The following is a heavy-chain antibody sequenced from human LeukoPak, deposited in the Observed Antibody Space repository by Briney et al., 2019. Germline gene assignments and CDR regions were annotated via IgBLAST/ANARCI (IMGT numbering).Heavy chain of an antibody. CDR1: GFTFSSYG. D-gene: IGHD3-3*01. CDR3: ARVAKPGTIFGVASMRFDP. Sequence: GGSLRLSCAASGFTFSSYGMHWVRQAPGKGLEWVAVIWYDGSNKYYADSVKGRFTISRDNSKNTLYLQMNSLRAEDTAVYYCARVAKPGTIFGVASMRFDPWGQGTLVTVSS. J-gene: IGHJ5*02. CDR2: IWYDGSNK. V-gene: IGHV3-33*01.